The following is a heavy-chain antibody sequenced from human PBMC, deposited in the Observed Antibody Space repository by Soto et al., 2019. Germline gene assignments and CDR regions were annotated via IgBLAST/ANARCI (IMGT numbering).Heavy chain of an antibody. J-gene: IGHJ4*02. D-gene: IGHD3-10*01. Sequence: QVQLVQSGAELKKPGSSVKVSCKASGGTFGSYTFSWVRQAPGQGLEWMGRVVPLLGITNYAQKFQGRVTITADKSMPTAYMELSSLRTEDTAMYYCARDADGSGRPEDYWGQGTLVTVSS. CDR2: VVPLLGIT. CDR3: ARDADGSGRPEDY. V-gene: IGHV1-69*08. CDR1: GGTFGSYT.